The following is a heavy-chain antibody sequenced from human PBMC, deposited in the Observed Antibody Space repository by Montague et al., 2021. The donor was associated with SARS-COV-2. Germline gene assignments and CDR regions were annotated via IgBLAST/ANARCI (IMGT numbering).Heavy chain of an antibody. J-gene: IGHJ4*02. CDR2: IYYSGST. CDR3: AGAPVAHITIVGVVISFDY. CDR1: GGSISSYY. Sequence: SETLSLTCTVSGGSISSYYWSWIRQPPGKGLEWIGYIYYSGSTNYNPSLKSRVTISVDTSKNQFSLKLSSVTAADTAVYYCAGAPVAHITIVGVVISFDYWGQGTLVTVSS. D-gene: IGHD3-3*01. V-gene: IGHV4-59*01.